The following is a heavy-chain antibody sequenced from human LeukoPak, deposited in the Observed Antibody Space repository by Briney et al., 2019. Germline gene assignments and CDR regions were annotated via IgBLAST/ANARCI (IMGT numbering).Heavy chain of an antibody. CDR2: VDHTGST. CDR1: NGFDSYY. Sequence: SETLSLTCAVYNGFDSYYMTIVRQPPGKGLEWIGYVDHTGSTNFNPSLNGRVSISRDTTNNLFSLRLRSVTAADTAVYFCARGRVSSSTWYSTYYYYFYMDVWGKGTTVTVSS. J-gene: IGHJ6*03. V-gene: IGHV4-59*02. CDR3: ARGRVSSSTWYSTYYYYFYMDV. D-gene: IGHD1-1*01.